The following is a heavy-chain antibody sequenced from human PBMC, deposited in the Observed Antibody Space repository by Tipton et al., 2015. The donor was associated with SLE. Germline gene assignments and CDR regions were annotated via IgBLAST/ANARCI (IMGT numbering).Heavy chain of an antibody. CDR3: AAREKAITMVWGVIIPFDY. CDR1: GGSISSGSYY. J-gene: IGHJ4*02. Sequence: TLSLTCTVSGGSISSGSYYWSWIRQPAGKGLEWIGYIYTSGSTNYNPSLKSRVTISVDTSKNQFSLKLSSVTAADTAVYYCAAREKAITMVWGVIIPFDYWGQGTLVTVSS. V-gene: IGHV4-61*09. D-gene: IGHD3-10*01. CDR2: IYTSGST.